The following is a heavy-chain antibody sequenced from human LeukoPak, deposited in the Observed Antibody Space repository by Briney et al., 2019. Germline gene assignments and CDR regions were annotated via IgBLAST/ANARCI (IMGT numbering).Heavy chain of an antibody. J-gene: IGHJ6*03. CDR3: ARVTYYDSSGYYYYYYYMDV. D-gene: IGHD3-22*01. CDR2: IYYSGST. Sequence: SQTLSLTCTVSGGSISSGDYYWSWIRQPPGKGLEWIGYIYYSGSTYYNPSLKSRVTISVDTSKNQFSLKLSSVTAADTAVYYCARVTYYDSSGYYYYYYYMDVWGKGTTVTVSS. CDR1: GGSISSGDYY. V-gene: IGHV4-30-4*08.